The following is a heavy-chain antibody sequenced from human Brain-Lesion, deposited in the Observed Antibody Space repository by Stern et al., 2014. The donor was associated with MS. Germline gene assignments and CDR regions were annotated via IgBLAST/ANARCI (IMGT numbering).Heavy chain of an antibody. J-gene: IGHJ6*02. CDR2: INPNTGGT. CDR3: ERDQRGITIFGVVTDYYYLGMDV. CDR1: GYIFTGYY. V-gene: IGHV1-2*02. Sequence: VQLVESGAEVKKPGASGKVSCKTSGYIFTGYYIHWVRQAPGQGLEWMAWINPNTGGTKYAQKFQGRVTMSRDTSISTAYVELSSLTSDDTAVYYCERDQRGITIFGVVTDYYYLGMDVWGQGTTVTVSS. D-gene: IGHD3-3*01.